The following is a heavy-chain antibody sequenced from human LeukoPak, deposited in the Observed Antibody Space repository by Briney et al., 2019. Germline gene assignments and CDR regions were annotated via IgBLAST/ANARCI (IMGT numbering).Heavy chain of an antibody. Sequence: ASVKVSCKASGYTFTSYGISWVRQAPGQGLEWMGWISAYNGNTNYAQKLQGRVTMTTDTSTSTAYMELRSLRSDDTAVYYCAREANYYDRTRAFDIWGQGTMVTVSS. D-gene: IGHD3-22*01. V-gene: IGHV1-18*01. J-gene: IGHJ3*02. CDR3: AREANYYDRTRAFDI. CDR2: ISAYNGNT. CDR1: GYTFTSYG.